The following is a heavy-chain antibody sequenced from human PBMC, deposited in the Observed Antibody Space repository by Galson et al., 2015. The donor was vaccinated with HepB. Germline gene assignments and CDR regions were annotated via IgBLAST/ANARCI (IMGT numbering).Heavy chain of an antibody. J-gene: IGHJ4*02. D-gene: IGHD4-17*01. CDR2: IIPILGIA. CDR3: ARLDDYGDYHPAY. Sequence: CKASGGTFSSYTISWVRQAPGQGLEWMGRIIPILGIANYAQKFQGRVTITADKSTSTAYMELSSLRSEDTAVYYCARLDDYGDYHPAYWGQGTLVTVSS. V-gene: IGHV1-69*02. CDR1: GGTFSSYT.